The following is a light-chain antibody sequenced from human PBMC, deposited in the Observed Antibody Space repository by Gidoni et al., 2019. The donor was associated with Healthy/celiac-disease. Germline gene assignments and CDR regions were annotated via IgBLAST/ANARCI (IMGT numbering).Light chain of an antibody. J-gene: IGLJ2*01. CDR3: QVWDSSSDHPVV. CDR1: NLGRKS. CDR2: EDS. V-gene: IGLV3-21*02. Sequence: SYVLTQPPSVSVAPGQTARITCGGNNLGRKSVHWYQRKPGQAPVLVVYEDSDRPSGIPERFSGSNSGNTATLTISRVEAGDEADYYCQVWDSSSDHPVVFGGGTKLTVL.